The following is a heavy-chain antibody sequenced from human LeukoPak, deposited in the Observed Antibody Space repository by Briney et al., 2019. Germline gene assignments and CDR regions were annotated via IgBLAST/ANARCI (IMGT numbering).Heavy chain of an antibody. D-gene: IGHD2-2*01. CDR2: ISYDGSNK. V-gene: IGHV3-30*05. J-gene: IGHJ6*03. Sequence: GGSLRLSCAASGFAFGSYGMHWVRQAPGKGLEWVAVISYDGSNKYYADSVKGRFTISRDNSKNTLYLQMNSLRAEDTAVYYCARGMGPAGPELYYYYYYMDVWGKGTTVTVSS. CDR3: ARGMGPAGPELYYYYYYMDV. CDR1: GFAFGSYG.